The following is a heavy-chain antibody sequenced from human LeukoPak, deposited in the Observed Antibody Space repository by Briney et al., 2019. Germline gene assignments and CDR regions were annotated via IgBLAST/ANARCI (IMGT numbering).Heavy chain of an antibody. J-gene: IGHJ6*03. V-gene: IGHV3-21*01. CDR3: ARDPYSGSYGGYYHYYMDV. CDR1: GFSFSSYN. Sequence: PGGSLRLSCAASGFSFSSYNMNWARQAPGKGPEWVSSITSSGSYMFYADSVKGRFTISRDNAENSLYLQMNSQRVEDTAVYFCARDPYSGSYGGYYHYYMDVWGKGTTVTVSS. CDR2: ITSSGSYM. D-gene: IGHD1-26*01.